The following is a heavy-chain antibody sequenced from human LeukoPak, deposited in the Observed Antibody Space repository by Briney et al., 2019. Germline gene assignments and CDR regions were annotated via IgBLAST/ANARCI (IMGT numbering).Heavy chain of an antibody. J-gene: IGHJ4*02. V-gene: IGHV4-39*01. CDR1: GGSISSSSYY. CDR2: IYYSGST. D-gene: IGHD3-16*02. Sequence: PSETLSLTCTVSGGSISSSSYYWGWIRQPPGKGLEWIGSIYYSGSTYYNPSLKSRVTISVDTSKNQFSLKLSSVTAADTAVYYCARRLDYVWGSYRLKYYFDYWGQGTLVTVSS. CDR3: ARRLDYVWGSYRLKYYFDY.